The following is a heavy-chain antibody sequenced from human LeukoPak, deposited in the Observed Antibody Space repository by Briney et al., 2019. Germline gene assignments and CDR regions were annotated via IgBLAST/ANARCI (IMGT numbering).Heavy chain of an antibody. CDR2: IGGDGGST. D-gene: IGHD5-18*01. V-gene: IGHV3-43*02. J-gene: IGHJ4*02. CDR3: AKDIGYSYGAFDY. Sequence: PGGSLRLSCAASGFTFDDYAMHWVRQAAGKGLEWVSLIGGDGGSTYYGDSVKGRFTISRDNSRNSLYLQMNSLRSEDTALYFCAKDIGYSYGAFDYWGQGTLVTVSS. CDR1: GFTFDDYA.